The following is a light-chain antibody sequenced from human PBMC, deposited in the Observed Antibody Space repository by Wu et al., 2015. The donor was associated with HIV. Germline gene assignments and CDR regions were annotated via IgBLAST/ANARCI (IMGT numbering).Light chain of an antibody. Sequence: EIVLTQSPVTLSLFPGESASVSCRASQTVSNYLAWYQQKPGQVPRTVILGASSRATDIPDRFSGSGSGTDFTLIISRLEPEDFGVYYCQQYGSFPYTFGQGSKVEIK. CDR1: QTVSNY. CDR3: QQYGSFPYT. CDR2: GAS. J-gene: IGKJ2*01. V-gene: IGKV3-20*01.